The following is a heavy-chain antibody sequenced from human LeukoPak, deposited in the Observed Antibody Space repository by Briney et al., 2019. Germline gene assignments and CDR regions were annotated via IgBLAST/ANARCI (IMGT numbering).Heavy chain of an antibody. J-gene: IGHJ4*02. CDR1: GGSISSGGYY. CDR3: AREGGESGSYSFDY. CDR2: IYYSGST. V-gene: IGHV4-31*03. D-gene: IGHD1-26*01. Sequence: PSETLSLTCTVSGGSISSGGYYWSWIRQHPGKGLEWIGYIYYSGSTYYNPSPKSRVTISVDTSKNQFSLKLSSVTAADTAVYYCAREGGESGSYSFDYWGQGTLVTVSS.